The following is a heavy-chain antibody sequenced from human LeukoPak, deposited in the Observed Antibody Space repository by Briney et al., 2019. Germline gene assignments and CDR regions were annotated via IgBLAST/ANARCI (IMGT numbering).Heavy chain of an antibody. J-gene: IGHJ3*02. CDR1: GFTVSSNY. CDR3: ARDPNGDYIGTFDM. Sequence: GGSLRLSCAASGFTVSSNYMSWVRQAPGKGLEWVSVIYSGGSTYYADSVKGRFTISRDNSKNTLYLQMNSLRVEDTAMYFCARDPNGDYIGTFDMWGRGTMVSVSS. D-gene: IGHD4-17*01. V-gene: IGHV3-66*01. CDR2: IYSGGST.